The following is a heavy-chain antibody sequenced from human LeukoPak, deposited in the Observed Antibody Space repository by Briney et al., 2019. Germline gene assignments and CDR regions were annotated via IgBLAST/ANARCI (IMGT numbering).Heavy chain of an antibody. J-gene: IGHJ5*02. CDR3: ARQGGQKGFDP. D-gene: IGHD3-16*01. CDR1: GDSISRYY. V-gene: IGHV4-59*08. Sequence: SETLSLTCTVSGDSISRYYWSWIRQPPGKGLEWIGHIYYSGSTNYNPYVETRVTMSIDTSKNQFSLRLSSVTAADTAMYYCARQGGQKGFDPWGQGTLVTVSS. CDR2: IYYSGST.